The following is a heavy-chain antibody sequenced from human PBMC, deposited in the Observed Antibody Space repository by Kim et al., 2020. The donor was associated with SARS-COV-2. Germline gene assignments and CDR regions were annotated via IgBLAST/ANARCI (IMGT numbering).Heavy chain of an antibody. J-gene: IGHJ3*02. CDR1: GYTFTSYA. CDR3: ARDREALDAFDI. CDR2: INAGNGNT. V-gene: IGHV1-3*01. D-gene: IGHD1-26*01. Sequence: ASVKVSCKASGYTFTSYAMHWVRQAPGQRLEWMGWINAGNGNTKYSQKFQGRVTITRDTSASTAYMELSSLRSEDTAVYYCARDREALDAFDIWGQGTMVTVSS.